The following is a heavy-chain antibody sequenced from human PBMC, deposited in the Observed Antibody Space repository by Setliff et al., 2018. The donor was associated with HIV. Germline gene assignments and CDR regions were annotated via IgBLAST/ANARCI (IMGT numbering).Heavy chain of an antibody. D-gene: IGHD4-17*01. CDR3: ARHLRTYGSYYYYYGMDV. J-gene: IGHJ6*02. CDR1: GGSIGSHY. Sequence: KPSETLSLTCTVSGGSIGSHYWSWIRQPPGKGLEWIGYISQSGSTYYNPSLKSRVTISVDRSKNQFSLKLSSVTAADTAVYYCARHLRTYGSYYYYYGMDVWGQGTTVTVSS. V-gene: IGHV4-59*08. CDR2: ISQSGST.